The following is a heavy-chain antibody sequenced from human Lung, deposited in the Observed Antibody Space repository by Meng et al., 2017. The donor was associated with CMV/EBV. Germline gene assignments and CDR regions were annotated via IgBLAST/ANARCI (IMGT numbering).Heavy chain of an antibody. J-gene: IGHJ5*02. D-gene: IGHD3-3*01. V-gene: IGHV1-69*04. CDR1: GGIFSSSA. Sequence: SXXVFXKVSGGIFSSSAISWVRQAPGQGLEWMGRIIPLLDITNYAPNFQGRVTITADKSTSTAYMEMSSLRYDDTAFYYCARSTSKYDFWSGYPPFLDPWXQGTQVTVSS. CDR3: ARSTSKYDFWSGYPPFLDP. CDR2: IIPLLDIT.